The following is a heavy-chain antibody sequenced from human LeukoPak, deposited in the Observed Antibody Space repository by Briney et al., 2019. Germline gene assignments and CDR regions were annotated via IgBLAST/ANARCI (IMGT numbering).Heavy chain of an antibody. CDR1: GESMSGFY. CDR3: AKVLVGATGGGFDY. V-gene: IGHV4-59*01. D-gene: IGHD1-26*01. J-gene: IGHJ4*02. Sequence: PSETLSLTCTVSGESMSGFYWNWIRQPPGKGLEWIGYIYYSGSTNYNPSLKSRVTISVDTSKNQFSLKLSSVTAADTAVYYCAKVLVGATGGGFDYWGQGTLVTVSS. CDR2: IYYSGST.